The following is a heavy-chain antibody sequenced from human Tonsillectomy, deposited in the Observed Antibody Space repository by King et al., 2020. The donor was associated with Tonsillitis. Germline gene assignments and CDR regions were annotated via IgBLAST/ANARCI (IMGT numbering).Heavy chain of an antibody. J-gene: IGHJ3*02. CDR2: ISWDGGRT. Sequence: VQLVESGGVVVQPGGSLRLSCAASGFSFGDYTMHWIRQTPGRGLEWVSLISWDGGRTYYVDSVKGRFTISRDNGKSSLYLQMNSLKTEDTALYYCATLLRGYSGYEDSAFDMWGQGTMVTVSS. CDR3: ATLLRGYSGYEDSAFDM. CDR1: GFSFGDYT. V-gene: IGHV3-43*01. D-gene: IGHD5-12*01.